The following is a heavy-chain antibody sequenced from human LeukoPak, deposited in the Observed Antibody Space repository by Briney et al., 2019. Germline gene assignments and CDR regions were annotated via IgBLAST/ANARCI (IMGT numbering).Heavy chain of an antibody. CDR3: ARGLRLLMGEYYYGMDV. D-gene: IGHD5/OR15-5a*01. Sequence: PSETLSLTCTVSGGSISSYYWSWIRQPPGKGLEWIGYIYYSGSTNYNPSLKSRVSISVDTSKNQFSLKLSSVTAADTAVYDCARGLRLLMGEYYYGMDVWGQGTTVTVSS. V-gene: IGHV4-59*01. J-gene: IGHJ6*02. CDR2: IYYSGST. CDR1: GGSISSYY.